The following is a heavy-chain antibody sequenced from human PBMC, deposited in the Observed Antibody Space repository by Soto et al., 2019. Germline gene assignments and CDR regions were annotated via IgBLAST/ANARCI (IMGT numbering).Heavy chain of an antibody. CDR1: GYTFTSYG. J-gene: IGHJ4*02. CDR2: ISAYNDNT. D-gene: IGHD5-12*01. Sequence: ASVQVPCKASGYTFTSYGISWVRQAPGQGLEWLGWISAYNDNTNYAQKLQRRVTMTTDTSTSTAYMELRSLRSDDTAVYYRAGDYRYSGYGLGHFDYWGQGTLVTVSS. CDR3: AGDYRYSGYGLGHFDY. V-gene: IGHV1-18*04.